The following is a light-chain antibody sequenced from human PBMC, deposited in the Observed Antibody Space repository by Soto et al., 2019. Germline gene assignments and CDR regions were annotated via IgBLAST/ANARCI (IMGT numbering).Light chain of an antibody. CDR1: QGISSY. Sequence: IQMTQSPSSLSASVGHRVTITCRASQGISSYLAWYQQKQGKAPKLLIYAASTFQSGVPSRFSVSVSGTDFPITISRLKTEDVATYYCQQLNSYPITFCQGTRLEIK. V-gene: IGKV1-9*01. CDR2: AAS. J-gene: IGKJ5*01. CDR3: QQLNSYPIT.